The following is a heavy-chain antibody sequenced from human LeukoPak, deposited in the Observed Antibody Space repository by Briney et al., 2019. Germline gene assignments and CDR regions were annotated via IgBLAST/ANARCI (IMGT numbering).Heavy chain of an antibody. CDR2: IYYSGST. CDR1: GGSISSSSYY. V-gene: IGHV4-39*01. J-gene: IGHJ3*02. CDR3: ARGPASVYIGSCAFDI. D-gene: IGHD5-12*01. Sequence: SETQSLTCTVSGGSISSSSYYWGWIRQPPGKGLEWIGSIYYSGSTYYNPSLKSRVTISVDTSKNQFSLKLSSVTAADTAVYYCARGPASVYIGSCAFDIWGQGTMVTVSS.